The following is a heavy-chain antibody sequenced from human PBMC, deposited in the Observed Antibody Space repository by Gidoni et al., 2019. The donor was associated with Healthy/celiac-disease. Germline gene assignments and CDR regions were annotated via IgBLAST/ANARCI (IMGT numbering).Heavy chain of an antibody. CDR3: AGVREAAATGWFDP. V-gene: IGHV4-31*03. Sequence: QVQLQESGPGLVKPSQTLSLTCTVSGGSIRSGGYYWSWIRQHPGKGLEWIGYIYYSGSTYYNPSLESRVTISVDTSKNQFSLKLSSGTAADTAVYYCAGVREAAATGWFDPWGQGTLVTVSS. D-gene: IGHD6-13*01. J-gene: IGHJ5*02. CDR1: GGSIRSGGYY. CDR2: IYYSGST.